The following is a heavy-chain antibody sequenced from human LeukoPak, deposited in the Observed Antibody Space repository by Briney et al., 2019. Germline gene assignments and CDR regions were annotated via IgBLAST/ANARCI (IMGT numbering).Heavy chain of an antibody. Sequence: GGSLRLSCAASRFTFSSYGMHWVRQAPGKGLEWVAFIRYDGSNKYYADSVKGRFTISRDNSKNTLYLQMNSLRAEDTAVYYCAKDQRDSELFDYWGQGTLVTVSS. D-gene: IGHD1-14*01. CDR3: AKDQRDSELFDY. V-gene: IGHV3-30*02. CDR1: RFTFSSYG. J-gene: IGHJ4*02. CDR2: IRYDGSNK.